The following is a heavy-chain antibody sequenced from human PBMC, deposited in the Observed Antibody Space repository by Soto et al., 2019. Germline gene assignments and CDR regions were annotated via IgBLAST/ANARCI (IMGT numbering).Heavy chain of an antibody. CDR1: GGSISDDTYY. CDR2: IYYSGST. CDR3: GY. Sequence: SETLSLTCTVSGGSISDDTYYWGWIRQPPGKGLEWIGSIYYSGSTSYNPSLKSRVTMSVDTSKKQLSLKTEDTAVYYCTSPPPGYWGQGTLVTVSS. V-gene: IGHV4-39*07. J-gene: IGHJ4*02.